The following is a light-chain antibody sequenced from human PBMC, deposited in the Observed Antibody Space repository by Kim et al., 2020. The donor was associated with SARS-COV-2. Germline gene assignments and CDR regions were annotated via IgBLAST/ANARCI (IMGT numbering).Light chain of an antibody. CDR1: QSVSRN. Sequence: VSPGETATLSCRASQSVSRNLAWYQQKPGQAPRLLIYGASTRATGFPARFSGSGSGTEFTLTISSLQSEDFAVYYCQQYNNWPLTFGGGTKVDIK. CDR2: GAS. CDR3: QQYNNWPLT. V-gene: IGKV3-15*01. J-gene: IGKJ4*01.